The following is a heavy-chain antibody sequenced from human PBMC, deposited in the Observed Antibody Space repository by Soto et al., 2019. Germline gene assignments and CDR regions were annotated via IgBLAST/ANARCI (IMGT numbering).Heavy chain of an antibody. CDR3: ARWRGDYDILTGYLDY. Sequence: SVKVSCKASGGTCSIYAISWVRQAPGQGLEWMGGIIPIFGTANYAQKFQGRVTITADESTSTAYMELSSLRSEDTAVYYCARWRGDYDILTGYLDYWGQGTLVTVSS. CDR1: GGTCSIYA. J-gene: IGHJ4*02. CDR2: IIPIFGTA. V-gene: IGHV1-69*13. D-gene: IGHD3-9*01.